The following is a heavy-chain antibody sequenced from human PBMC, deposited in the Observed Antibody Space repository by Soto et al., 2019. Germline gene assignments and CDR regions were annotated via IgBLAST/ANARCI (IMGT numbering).Heavy chain of an antibody. Sequence: SETLSLTCAVSGGSISGSNWWSWVRQPPGKGLEWIGEIYHSGSTNYNPSLKSRVTISVDKSKNQFSLKLSSVTAADTAVYYCARRGTIFGVVIKANWFDPWGQGTLVTVSS. D-gene: IGHD3-3*01. CDR2: IYHSGST. CDR1: GGSISGSNW. V-gene: IGHV4-4*02. J-gene: IGHJ5*02. CDR3: ARRGTIFGVVIKANWFDP.